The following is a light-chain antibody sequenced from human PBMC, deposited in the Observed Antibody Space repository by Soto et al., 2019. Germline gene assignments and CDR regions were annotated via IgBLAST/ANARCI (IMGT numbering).Light chain of an antibody. CDR1: SSDVGGYNY. V-gene: IGLV2-8*01. Sequence: QSVLTQPPSASGSPGQSVTISCTGTSSDVGGYNYVSWYQHHPGKAPKLLIYEVTKRPSGVPDRFSGSKSANTASLTVSGLQAVDEADYFCSSYAGDYHLDVFGTGTKVTVL. CDR3: SSYAGDYHLDV. J-gene: IGLJ1*01. CDR2: EVT.